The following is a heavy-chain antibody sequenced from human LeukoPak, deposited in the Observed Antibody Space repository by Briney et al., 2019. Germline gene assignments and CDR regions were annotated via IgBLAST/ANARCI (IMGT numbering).Heavy chain of an antibody. CDR3: ARGRWSATTASYYLDF. Sequence: GASVKVSCKASEYTFTDYAINWVRQAPGQRLEWMGWINAGNGNTRYSQRFQGRVTITRDTSASTAYMELSSLTSEDTAVYSCARGRWSATTASYYLDFWGQGTLVTVSS. V-gene: IGHV1-3*01. CDR1: EYTFTDYA. J-gene: IGHJ4*02. CDR2: INAGNGNT. D-gene: IGHD5-24*01.